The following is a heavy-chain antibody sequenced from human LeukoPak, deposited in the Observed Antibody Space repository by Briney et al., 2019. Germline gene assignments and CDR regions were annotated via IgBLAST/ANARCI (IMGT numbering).Heavy chain of an antibody. CDR1: GFTVSNAW. V-gene: IGHV3-7*04. CDR3: ARDTAVTGTPAEYFQH. D-gene: IGHD6-19*01. J-gene: IGHJ1*01. CDR2: IKQDGSET. Sequence: GGSLRLSCAASGFTVSNAWMSWVRQAPGKGLEWVANIKQDGSETYYVDSVAGRFTISRDNAKNSLYLQMSSLRAEDTAVYFCARDTAVTGTPAEYFQHWGQGTLVTVSS.